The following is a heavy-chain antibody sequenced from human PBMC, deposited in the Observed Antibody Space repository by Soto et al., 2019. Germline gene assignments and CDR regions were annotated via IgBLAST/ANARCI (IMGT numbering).Heavy chain of an antibody. CDR2: TKNKAASYAT. Sequence: EVQLVESGGGLIQPGESLRLSCSTSGFTFSDSYIDWVRQAPGKGLEWVGRTKNKAASYATEYAASVKGRFSISRDHSQNLLYLQMNSLKIDDTGVYYCTAWGWGSDFGAAWSQGTQVIFSS. V-gene: IGHV3-72*01. D-gene: IGHD3-10*01. J-gene: IGHJ4*02. CDR1: GFTFSDSY. CDR3: TAWGWGSDFGAA.